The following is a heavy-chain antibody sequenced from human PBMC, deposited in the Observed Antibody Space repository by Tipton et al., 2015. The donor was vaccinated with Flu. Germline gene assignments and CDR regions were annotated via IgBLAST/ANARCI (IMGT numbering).Heavy chain of an antibody. D-gene: IGHD2-2*02. CDR1: GASINNYY. CDR2: IYYSGNT. Sequence: TLSLTCTVSGASINNYYWSWIRQPPGKGLEWIGYIYYSGNTNYNPSLKSRVTMSLDASKSHFSLMLSSVTAADTAMYYCSSGYIRAFDIWGQGTMVTVSS. J-gene: IGHJ3*02. CDR3: SSGYIRAFDI. V-gene: IGHV4-59*01.